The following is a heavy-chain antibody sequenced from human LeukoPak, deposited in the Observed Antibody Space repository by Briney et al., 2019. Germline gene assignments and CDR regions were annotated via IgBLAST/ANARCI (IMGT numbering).Heavy chain of an antibody. D-gene: IGHD3-10*01. CDR2: IYTSGST. Sequence: SETLSLTCTVSGGSISSGSYYWSWIRQPAGKGLEWIGRIYTSGSTNYNPALKSRVTISVDTSKNQFSLKLSSVTAADTAVYYCARRGRGAYFDYWGQGTLVTVSS. V-gene: IGHV4-61*02. CDR1: GGSISSGSYY. CDR3: ARRGRGAYFDY. J-gene: IGHJ4*02.